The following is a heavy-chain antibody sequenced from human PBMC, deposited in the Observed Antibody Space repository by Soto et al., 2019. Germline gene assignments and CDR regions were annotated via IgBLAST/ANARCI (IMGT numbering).Heavy chain of an antibody. CDR3: ARGGRMVRGVYINWFDP. J-gene: IGHJ5*02. Sequence: SETLSLTCTVSGGSISSYYWSWIRQPPGKGLEWIGYIYYSATTNYNPSLKGRVTISVDTSKNQFSLNLSSVTAADTAVYYCARGGRMVRGVYINWFDPWGQGTLVTVSS. CDR1: GGSISSYY. V-gene: IGHV4-59*12. CDR2: IYYSATT. D-gene: IGHD3-10*01.